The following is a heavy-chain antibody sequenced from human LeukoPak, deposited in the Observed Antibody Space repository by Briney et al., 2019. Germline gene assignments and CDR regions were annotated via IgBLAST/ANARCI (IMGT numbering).Heavy chain of an antibody. D-gene: IGHD5-24*01. CDR3: ARGRDDYNDAPPPYYYYMDV. Sequence: SETLSLTCTVSGGSIGSGNFYWNWIRPPPGRGLAWIGYIYDIGITYYNPSLKSRVTISADTSKKQFSLNLRSVTAADTAVYRCARGRDDYNDAPPPYYYYMDVWGKGTTVTVSS. J-gene: IGHJ6*03. V-gene: IGHV4-31*03. CDR1: GGSIGSGNFY. CDR2: IYDIGIT.